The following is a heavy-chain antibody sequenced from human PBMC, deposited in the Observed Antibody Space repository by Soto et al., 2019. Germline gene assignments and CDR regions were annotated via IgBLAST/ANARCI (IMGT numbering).Heavy chain of an antibody. CDR1: GGSISSGGYY. CDR3: ARVRGVGATVRLWFDP. D-gene: IGHD1-26*01. J-gene: IGHJ5*02. V-gene: IGHV4-31*03. Sequence: QVQLQESGPGLVKPSQTLSLTCTVSGGSISSGGYYWSWIRQHPGKGLEWIGYIYYRGSTYYNPSLKRRVTISVDTSKNQFALKLSSVTAADTAVYYCARVRGVGATVRLWFDPWGQGTLVTVSS. CDR2: IYYRGST.